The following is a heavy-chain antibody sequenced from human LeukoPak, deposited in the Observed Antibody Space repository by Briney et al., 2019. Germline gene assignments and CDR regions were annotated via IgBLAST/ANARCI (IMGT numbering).Heavy chain of an antibody. D-gene: IGHD3-10*01. CDR1: GFTFSSYA. Sequence: PGRSLRLSCSASGFTFSSYAMHWVRQAPGKGLEYVSAISSNGGSTYYADSVKGRFTISRDNSKNTLYLQMSSLRAEDTAVYYCVKDGAIDVVRGVISPFDYWGQGTLVIVSS. V-gene: IGHV3-64D*06. CDR2: ISSNGGST. CDR3: VKDGAIDVVRGVISPFDY. J-gene: IGHJ4*02.